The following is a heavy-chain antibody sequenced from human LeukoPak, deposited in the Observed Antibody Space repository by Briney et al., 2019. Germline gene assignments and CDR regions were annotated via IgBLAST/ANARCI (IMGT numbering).Heavy chain of an antibody. J-gene: IGHJ6*02. CDR3: ASGVTKSRLDYYYYGMDV. Sequence: PSETLSLTCAVYGGSFSGYYWSWIRQPPGKGLEWIGGINHSGSTNYNPSLKSRVTISVDTSKNQFSLKLSSVTAADTAVYYCASGVTKSRLDYYYYGMDVWGQGTTVTVSS. V-gene: IGHV4-34*01. CDR2: INHSGST. D-gene: IGHD1-1*01. CDR1: GGSFSGYY.